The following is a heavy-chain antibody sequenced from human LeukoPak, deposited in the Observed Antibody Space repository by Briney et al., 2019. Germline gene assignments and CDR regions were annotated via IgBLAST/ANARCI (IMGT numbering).Heavy chain of an antibody. CDR3: ARGARGYSYDDAFDI. D-gene: IGHD5-18*01. Sequence: VASVKVSCKASGGTFSSYAISWVRQAPGQGLERMGGIIPIFGTANYAQKFQGRVTITADESTSTAYMELSSLRSEDTAVYYCARGARGYSYDDAFDIWGQGTMVTVSS. V-gene: IGHV1-69*13. CDR1: GGTFSSYA. CDR2: IIPIFGTA. J-gene: IGHJ3*02.